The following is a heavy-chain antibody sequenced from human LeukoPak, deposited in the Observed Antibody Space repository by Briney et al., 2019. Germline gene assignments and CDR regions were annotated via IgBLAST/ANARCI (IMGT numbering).Heavy chain of an antibody. J-gene: IGHJ4*02. D-gene: IGHD5-24*01. CDR3: ARVGGRDGYNAFDY. CDR1: GGTFSSYA. Sequence: ASVKVSCKASGGTFSSYAISWVRQAPGQGLEWMGRIIPILGIANYAQKFQGRVTITADKSTSTAYMELSSLRSEDTAVYYCARVGGRDGYNAFDYWGQGTLVTVSS. CDR2: IIPILGIA. V-gene: IGHV1-69*04.